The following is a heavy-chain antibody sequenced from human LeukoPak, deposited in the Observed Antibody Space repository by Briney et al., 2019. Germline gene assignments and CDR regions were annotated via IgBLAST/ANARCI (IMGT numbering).Heavy chain of an antibody. Sequence: PGRSLRLSCAASGFTFSSYAIHWVRQAPGKGLEWVSSISSSSSYIYYADSVKGRFTISRDNAKNSLYLQMNSLRAEDTAVYYCARVSYYYYYMDVWGKGTTVTVSS. CDR1: GFTFSSYA. CDR3: ARVSYYYYYMDV. CDR2: ISSSSSYI. J-gene: IGHJ6*03. V-gene: IGHV3-21*01.